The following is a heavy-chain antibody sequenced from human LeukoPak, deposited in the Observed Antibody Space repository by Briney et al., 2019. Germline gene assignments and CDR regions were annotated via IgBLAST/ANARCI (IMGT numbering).Heavy chain of an antibody. CDR3: ARVDRHHYYLDV. J-gene: IGHJ6*03. Sequence: FQGRVTITTDESTSTAYMELSSLRFEDTAMYYCARVDRHHYYLDVWGKGTTVTVSS. V-gene: IGHV1-69*05.